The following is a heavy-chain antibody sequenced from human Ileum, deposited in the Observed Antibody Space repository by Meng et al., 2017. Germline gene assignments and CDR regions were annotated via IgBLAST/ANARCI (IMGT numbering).Heavy chain of an antibody. CDR2: IYYSGSI. J-gene: IGHJ5*02. V-gene: IGHV4-61*01. Sequence: QVERQGSGPGWVRPSETLSLTCTVAGGCVSSGLYCGSWIRQPPGKGLEWIGYIYYSGSINYNPSLKSRVTISVDTSKNQFSLNLSSVTAADTAVYYCARDSGWFDRWGQGTLVTVSS. CDR1: GGCVSSGLYC. CDR3: ARDSGWFDR.